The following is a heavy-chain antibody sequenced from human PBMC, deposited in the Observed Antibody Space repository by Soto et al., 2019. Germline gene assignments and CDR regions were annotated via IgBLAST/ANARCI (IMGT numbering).Heavy chain of an antibody. J-gene: IGHJ5*02. Sequence: SETLSLTCTVSGGSISSYYWSWIRQPPGKGLEWIGYIYYSGSTNYNPSLKSRVTISVDTSKNQFSLKLSSVTAADTAVYYCVSLKYSGYDWSETGNWFDPWGQGTLVTVSS. CDR1: GGSISSYY. V-gene: IGHV4-59*08. D-gene: IGHD5-12*01. CDR2: IYYSGST. CDR3: VSLKYSGYDWSETGNWFDP.